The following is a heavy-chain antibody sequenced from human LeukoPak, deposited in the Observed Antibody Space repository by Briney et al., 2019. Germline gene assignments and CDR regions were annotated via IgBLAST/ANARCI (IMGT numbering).Heavy chain of an antibody. D-gene: IGHD6-13*01. CDR1: GGSISSYY. CDR3: ARQRGLIAAAGWFDH. CDR2: IYTSGST. J-gene: IGHJ5*02. V-gene: IGHV4-4*09. Sequence: PSETLSLTCTVSGGSISSYYWSWIRQPPGKGLEWVGYIYTSGSTNYNPSLKSRVTISVDTSKNQFSLKLSSVTAADTAVYYCARQRGLIAAAGWFDHWGQGTLVTVSS.